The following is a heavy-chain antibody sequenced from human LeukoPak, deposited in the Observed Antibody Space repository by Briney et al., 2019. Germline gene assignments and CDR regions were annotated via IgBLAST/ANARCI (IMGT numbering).Heavy chain of an antibody. CDR1: GFTFSYYA. D-gene: IGHD5-12*01. V-gene: IGHV3-30-3*01. CDR3: ARNDYGTYYFDY. Sequence: PGGSLRLSCVASGFTFSYYAMHWVRQAPGKGLEWVAVISYDGSKKYYADSVKGRFIISRDNSKNTLYLQMSSLSTEDTAVYYCARNDYGTYYFDYWGQGTLVTVSS. J-gene: IGHJ4*02. CDR2: ISYDGSKK.